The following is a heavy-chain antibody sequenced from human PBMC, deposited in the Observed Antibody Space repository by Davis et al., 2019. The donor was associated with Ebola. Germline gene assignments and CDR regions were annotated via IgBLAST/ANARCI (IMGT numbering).Heavy chain of an antibody. D-gene: IGHD1-1*01. CDR1: GDSISTYS. Sequence: MPSETLSLTCTVSGDSISTYSWSWIRQPPGKGLEWIGYISNIGWTNYNASLKSRVTISVDPSKNHFSLRLSSVIAADTAVYYCARTTLPDPPSHYYFFMDVWGKGTTVTVSS. CDR3: ARTTLPDPPSHYYFFMDV. CDR2: ISNIGWT. V-gene: IGHV4-59*01. J-gene: IGHJ6*03.